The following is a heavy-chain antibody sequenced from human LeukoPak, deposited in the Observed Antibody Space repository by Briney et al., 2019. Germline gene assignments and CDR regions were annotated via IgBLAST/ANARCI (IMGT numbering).Heavy chain of an antibody. CDR2: IYYSGST. J-gene: IGHJ4*02. Sequence: PSETLSLTCTVSGGSISSSSYYWGWIRQPPGKGLEWIGSIYYSGSTYYNPSLKSRVTISVDTSKNQFSLKLSSVTAADTAVYYCARGDHDYGDYTFDYWGQGTLVTVSS. D-gene: IGHD4-17*01. CDR3: ARGDHDYGDYTFDY. CDR1: GGSISSSSYY. V-gene: IGHV4-39*01.